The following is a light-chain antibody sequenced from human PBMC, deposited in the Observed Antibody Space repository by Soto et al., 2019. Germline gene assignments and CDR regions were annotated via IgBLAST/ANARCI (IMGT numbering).Light chain of an antibody. CDR3: NSYTSSTTLV. Sequence: QSVLTQPASVSGSPGQSITISCTGTSSDVGGYNYVSWYQQHPGKAPKLLIYEVSNRPSGVSNRFTASKSGNTASLTISGHQAEDEADYYCNSYTSSTTLVFGGGTKLTVL. CDR1: SSDVGGYNY. CDR2: EVS. V-gene: IGLV2-14*01. J-gene: IGLJ2*01.